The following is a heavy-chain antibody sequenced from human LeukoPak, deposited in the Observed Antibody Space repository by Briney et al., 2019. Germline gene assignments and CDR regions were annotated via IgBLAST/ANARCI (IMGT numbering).Heavy chain of an antibody. CDR2: ISGTTSGT. Sequence: PGGSLRLSCAASGFTFSTCAMSWVRQALGKGLEWVSGISGTTSGTYYADSVKGRFTISRDNSKDTLFLQVNSLRAEDTAVYYCAKVRTYFYHGLDVWGQGTTVTVSS. V-gene: IGHV3-23*01. D-gene: IGHD1-14*01. J-gene: IGHJ6*02. CDR1: GFTFSTCA. CDR3: AKVRTYFYHGLDV.